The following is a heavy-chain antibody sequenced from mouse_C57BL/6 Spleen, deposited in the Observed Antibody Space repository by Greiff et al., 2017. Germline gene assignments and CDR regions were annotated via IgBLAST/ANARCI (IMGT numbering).Heavy chain of an antibody. V-gene: IGHV1-82*01. CDR3: ARRDSNYGGSYFDY. J-gene: IGHJ2*01. CDR1: GYAFSSSW. Sequence: QVHVKQSGPELVKPGASVKISCKASGYAFSSSWMNWVKQRPGKGLEWIGRIYPGDGDTNYNGKFKGKATLTADQSSSTAYMQLSSLTSEDSAVYFCARRDSNYGGSYFDYWGQGTTLTVSS. CDR2: IYPGDGDT. D-gene: IGHD2-5*01.